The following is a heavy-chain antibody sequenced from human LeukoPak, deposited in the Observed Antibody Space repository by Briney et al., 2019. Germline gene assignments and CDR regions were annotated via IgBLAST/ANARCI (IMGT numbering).Heavy chain of an antibody. CDR2: ISYDGSNK. V-gene: IGHV3-30*19. J-gene: IGHJ4*02. CDR1: GFTFSSYG. CDR3: AKTGVPYSSSWYYFDY. Sequence: GGSLRLSCAASGFTFSSYGMHWVRQAPGKGLEWVAVISYDGSNKYYADSVKGRFTISRDNSKNTLYLQMNSLRAEDTAVYYCAKTGVPYSSSWYYFDYWGQGTLVTVSS. D-gene: IGHD6-13*01.